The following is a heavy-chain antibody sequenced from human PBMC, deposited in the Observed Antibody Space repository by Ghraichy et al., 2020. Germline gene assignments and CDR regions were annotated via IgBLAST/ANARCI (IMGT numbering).Heavy chain of an antibody. J-gene: IGHJ4*02. CDR2: IYSGGST. CDR1: GFTVSSNY. D-gene: IGHD3-22*01. CDR3: ARGESYYYDSSGYYGSIALDY. V-gene: IGHV3-53*01. Sequence: GESLNISCAASGFTVSSNYMSWVRQAPGKGLEWVSVIYSGGSTYYADSVKGRFTISRDNSKNTLYLQMNSLRAEDTAVYYCARGESYYYDSSGYYGSIALDYWGQGTLVTVSS.